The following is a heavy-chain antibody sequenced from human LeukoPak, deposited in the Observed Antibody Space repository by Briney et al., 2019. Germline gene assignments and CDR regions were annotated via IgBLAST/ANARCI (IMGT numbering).Heavy chain of an antibody. CDR2: SAHDEVGK. V-gene: IGHV3-30*18. D-gene: IGHD4/OR15-4a*01. Sequence: GGSLRLTCVGSGFTFSDYAIHWVRQAPGKGLEWVAVSAHDEVGKQFADSVKGRFTLSRDNSRDSVHLQMNRLRDEDTAVYYCAKDRGYGEHEPFESWGQGSLVTVSS. CDR3: AKDRGYGEHEPFES. CDR1: GFTFSDYA. J-gene: IGHJ4*02.